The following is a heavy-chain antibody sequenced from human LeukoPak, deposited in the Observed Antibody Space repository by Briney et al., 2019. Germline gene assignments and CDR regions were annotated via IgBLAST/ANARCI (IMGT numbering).Heavy chain of an antibody. Sequence: PSETLSLTCTVSGGSLSGFYWSWIRQPPGKGLEWIGYVYYSGSTNYNPSLKSRVTISVDTSKNQFSLKLSSVTAADTAVYYCASGTLDYFDYWGQGILVTVSS. D-gene: IGHD6-13*01. CDR2: VYYSGST. CDR1: GGSLSGFY. V-gene: IGHV4-59*01. CDR3: ASGTLDYFDY. J-gene: IGHJ4*02.